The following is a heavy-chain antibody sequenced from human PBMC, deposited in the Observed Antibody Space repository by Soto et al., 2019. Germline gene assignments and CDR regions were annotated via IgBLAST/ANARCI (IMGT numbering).Heavy chain of an antibody. CDR1: GFTFSHFA. CDR2: ISYDGSNK. V-gene: IGHV3-30-3*01. Sequence: GWSLILSCAASGFTFSHFALHWVRQAPGKGLEWVAVISYDGSNKYYADSVKGRFTTSRDNSKNTLYLQMNSLRAEDTAVYYCARGPLDWMDYYYVMDVWGQGTTVTVSS. CDR3: ARGPLDWMDYYYVMDV. J-gene: IGHJ6*02. D-gene: IGHD1-1*01.